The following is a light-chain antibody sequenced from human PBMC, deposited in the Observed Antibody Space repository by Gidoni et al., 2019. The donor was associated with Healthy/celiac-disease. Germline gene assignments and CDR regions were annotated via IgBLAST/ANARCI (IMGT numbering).Light chain of an antibody. CDR1: QSVSSN. Sequence: EIVMTQSPATLSVSPGERATLSCSASQSVSSNLAWYQQKPGQAPRLLIYGASTRATGIPARFSGSGSGTEFTLTISSLQSEDFAVYYCQQYNNWPRTCGQGTKVEIK. CDR2: GAS. J-gene: IGKJ1*01. CDR3: QQYNNWPRT. V-gene: IGKV3-15*01.